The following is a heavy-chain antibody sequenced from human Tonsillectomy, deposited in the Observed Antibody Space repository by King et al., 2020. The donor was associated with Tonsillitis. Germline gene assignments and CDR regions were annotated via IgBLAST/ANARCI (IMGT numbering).Heavy chain of an antibody. D-gene: IGHD3-10*01. CDR1: RFTFSSYG. V-gene: IGHV3-33*08. CDR3: ARSMVRGDYFDY. CDR2: IWYDGRNK. Sequence: VQLVESGGGVVQPGRSLSLSCATSRFTFSSYGMHWVRQAPGKGLEWGAVIWYDGRNKYFADSVKGRFTISRDNSKNTRYPQMNSLRAEDTAVYYCARSMVRGDYFDYWGQGTLVIVSS. J-gene: IGHJ4*02.